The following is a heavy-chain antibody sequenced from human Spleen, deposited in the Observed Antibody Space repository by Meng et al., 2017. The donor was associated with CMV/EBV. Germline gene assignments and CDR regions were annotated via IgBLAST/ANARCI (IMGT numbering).Heavy chain of an antibody. CDR2: IKEAGSEK. Sequence: GESLKISCATSGFTFSRYWMSWVRQAPGKGLEWVANIKEAGSEKYYVDSVKGRFTISRDNAKDSLYLQMNSLRGEDTALYYCARGLWFGEFVDYWGQGTLVTVSS. D-gene: IGHD3-10*01. J-gene: IGHJ4*02. V-gene: IGHV3-7*01. CDR1: GFTFSRYW. CDR3: ARGLWFGEFVDY.